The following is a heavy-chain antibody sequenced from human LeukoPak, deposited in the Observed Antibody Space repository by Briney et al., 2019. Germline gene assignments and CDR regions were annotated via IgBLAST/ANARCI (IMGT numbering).Heavy chain of an antibody. J-gene: IGHJ6*04. Sequence: GSSLRLSCAASGFTFRSYDMHWVRQAPGHGLERPAVISYDGSNKYYADSVKGRFTISRDNSKNTLYLQMNSLRAEDTAVYYCAREPADYYYYYGMDVWGKGTTVTVSS. CDR2: ISYDGSNK. V-gene: IGHV3-30*03. CDR3: AREPADYYYYYGMDV. CDR1: GFTFRSYD. D-gene: IGHD2-2*01.